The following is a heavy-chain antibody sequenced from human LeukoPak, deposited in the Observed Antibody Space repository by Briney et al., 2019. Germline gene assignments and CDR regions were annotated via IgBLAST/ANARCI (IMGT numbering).Heavy chain of an antibody. J-gene: IGHJ4*02. CDR2: INHSGST. CDR1: GGSISSGDYY. D-gene: IGHD5-18*01. CDR3: ARDRYSYGDGGFDY. V-gene: IGHV4-30-4*01. Sequence: SQTLSLTCTVSGGSISSGDYYWSWIRQPPGKGLEWIGEINHSGSTNYNPSLKSRVTISVDTSKNQFSLKLSSVTAADTAVYYCARDRYSYGDGGFDYWGQGTLVTVSS.